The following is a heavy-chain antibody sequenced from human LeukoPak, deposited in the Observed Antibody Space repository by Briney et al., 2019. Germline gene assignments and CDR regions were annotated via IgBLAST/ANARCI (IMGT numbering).Heavy chain of an antibody. V-gene: IGHV1-8*01. J-gene: IGHJ4*02. CDR2: MNPNSGNT. D-gene: IGHD6-19*01. CDR1: GYTFTSFD. Sequence: ASVEVSCKASGYTFTSFDINWVRQATGQGLEWMGWMNPNSGNTGYAPKFQGRVTMTRDTSINTAYMELSSLRPEDTAVYYCATIRSHIAVGVTPDYWGQGTLVTVSS. CDR3: ATIRSHIAVGVTPDY.